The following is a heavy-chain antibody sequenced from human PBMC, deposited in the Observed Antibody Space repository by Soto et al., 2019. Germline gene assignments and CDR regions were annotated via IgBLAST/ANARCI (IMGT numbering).Heavy chain of an antibody. J-gene: IGHJ6*03. V-gene: IGHV3-74*01. Sequence: PGGSLRLSCAASGFTFSSHWMHWVRQAPGKGLVWVSRVNNDGSITNYADSVRGRFSISRDNAKNTLYLQMSSLRAEDTAVYYCARDDVLCNGARCNEIHMDVWGKGPTVTVS. CDR2: VNNDGSIT. CDR1: GFTFSSHW. CDR3: ARDDVLCNGARCNEIHMDV. D-gene: IGHD2-15*01.